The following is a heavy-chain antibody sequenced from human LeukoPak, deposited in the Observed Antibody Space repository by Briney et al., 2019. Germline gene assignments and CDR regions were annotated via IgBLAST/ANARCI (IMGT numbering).Heavy chain of an antibody. CDR3: ARKQRVESGGSCYFDY. CDR2: INHSGST. D-gene: IGHD2-15*01. CDR1: GGSISGYY. Sequence: SETLSLTCTVSGGSISGYYWSWIRQPPGKGLEWIGEINHSGSTNYNPSLKSRVTISVDTSKDQFSLKLSSVTAADTAVYYCARKQRVESGGSCYFDYWGQGTLVTVSS. V-gene: IGHV4-34*01. J-gene: IGHJ4*02.